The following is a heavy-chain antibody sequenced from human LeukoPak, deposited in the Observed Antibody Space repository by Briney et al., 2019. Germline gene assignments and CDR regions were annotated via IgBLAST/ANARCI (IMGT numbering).Heavy chain of an antibody. V-gene: IGHV3-7*03. Sequence: GGSLRLSCAASGFTFSHYWMTRVRQAPGKGLEWVANIKQDGSEKYYVDSVKGRFTISRDNAKNSLYLQMNSLRAEDTAVYYCANSQYYYDSSGYGPSDYWGQGTLVTVSS. CDR3: ANSQYYYDSSGYGPSDY. J-gene: IGHJ4*02. CDR1: GFTFSHYW. D-gene: IGHD3-22*01. CDR2: IKQDGSEK.